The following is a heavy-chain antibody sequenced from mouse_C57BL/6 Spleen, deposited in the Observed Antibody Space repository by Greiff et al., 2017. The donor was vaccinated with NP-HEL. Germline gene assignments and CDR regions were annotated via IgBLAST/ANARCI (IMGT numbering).Heavy chain of an antibody. CDR1: GFTFSDYY. V-gene: IGHV5-12*01. Sequence: EVKVVESGGGLVQPGGSLKLSCAASGFTFSDYYMYWVRQTPEKRLEWVAYISNGGGSTYYPDTVKGRFTISRDNAKNTLYLQMSRLKSEDTAMYYCARLPGRGAMDYWGQGTSVTVSS. J-gene: IGHJ4*01. D-gene: IGHD4-1*01. CDR2: ISNGGGST. CDR3: ARLPGRGAMDY.